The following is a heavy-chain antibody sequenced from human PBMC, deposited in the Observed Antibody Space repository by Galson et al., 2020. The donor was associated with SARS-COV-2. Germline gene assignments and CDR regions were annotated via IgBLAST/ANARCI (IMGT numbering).Heavy chain of an antibody. Sequence: GGSLRLSCAASGFTFSSYAMHSVRQAPGKGLEWVAVISSDGSNTYYADSVQGRFTISRDNSKNTLYLQMNSLRAEDTAVYYCARAKGGGDYYGMDVWGQGTTVTVSS. CDR2: ISSDGSNT. J-gene: IGHJ6*02. V-gene: IGHV3-30*04. CDR1: GFTFSSYA. D-gene: IGHD2-15*01. CDR3: ARAKGGGDYYGMDV.